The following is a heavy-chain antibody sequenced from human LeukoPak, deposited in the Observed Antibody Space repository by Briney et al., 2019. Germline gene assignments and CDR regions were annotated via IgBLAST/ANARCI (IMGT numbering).Heavy chain of an antibody. CDR3: ARVLGDSSGYMDDY. Sequence: ASVKVSCRASGYTFTGYYMHWVRQAPGQGLEWMGWINPNSGGTNYAQKFQGRVTMTRDTSISTAYMELSRLRSDDTAVYYCARVLGDSSGYMDDYWGQGTLVTVSS. D-gene: IGHD3-22*01. J-gene: IGHJ4*02. CDR2: INPNSGGT. V-gene: IGHV1-2*02. CDR1: GYTFTGYY.